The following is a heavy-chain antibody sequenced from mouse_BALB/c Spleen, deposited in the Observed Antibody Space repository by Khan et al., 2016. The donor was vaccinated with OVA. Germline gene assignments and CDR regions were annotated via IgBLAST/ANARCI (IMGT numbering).Heavy chain of an antibody. Sequence: QVRLQQSGAELVRPGVSVKISCKGSGYTFTDYAMHWVKQSHAKSLEWIGVISTYYGDADKNQKFQGKATMTVDKSSSTAYMELARLTSEDSAIYYCARGGRLAYWGQGTLVTVSA. V-gene: IGHV1S137*01. D-gene: IGHD1-1*02. CDR1: GYTFTDYA. CDR2: ISTYYGDA. CDR3: ARGGRLAY. J-gene: IGHJ3*01.